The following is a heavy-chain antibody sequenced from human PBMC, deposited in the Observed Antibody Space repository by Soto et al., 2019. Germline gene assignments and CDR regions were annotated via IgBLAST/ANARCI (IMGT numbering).Heavy chain of an antibody. CDR1: GYTFTSYA. D-gene: IGHD2-21*02. Sequence: ASVKVCCKASGYTFTSYAMQWVRQAPGQRLEWMGWINAGNGNTKYSQKFQGRVTITRDTSASTAYMELSSLRSEDTAVYYCARSIVVVTAADYWGQGTLVTVSS. J-gene: IGHJ4*02. V-gene: IGHV1-3*01. CDR3: ARSIVVVTAADY. CDR2: INAGNGNT.